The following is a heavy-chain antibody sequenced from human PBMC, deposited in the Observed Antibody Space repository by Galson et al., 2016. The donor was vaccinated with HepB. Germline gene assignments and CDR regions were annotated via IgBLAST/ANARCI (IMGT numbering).Heavy chain of an antibody. CDR1: GFTFSGSA. J-gene: IGHJ6*02. V-gene: IGHV3-73*01. Sequence: SLRLSCAASGFTFSGSAMHWVRQASGKGLEWVGHIRSKANSYAATYEASVKSRFTISRDDSKNTAYLQMNSLKTEDTAVYYCTRGLVVVAATQDYPYYYGMDVWGQGTTVTVSS. CDR2: IRSKANSYAA. D-gene: IGHD2-15*01. CDR3: TRGLVVVAATQDYPYYYGMDV.